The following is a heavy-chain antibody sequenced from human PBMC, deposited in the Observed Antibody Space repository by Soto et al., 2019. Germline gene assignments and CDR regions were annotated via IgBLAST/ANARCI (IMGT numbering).Heavy chain of an antibody. CDR2: MLPIFGTA. J-gene: IGHJ6*02. CDR3: AGFVLRLLEWLCSRGGNYYSYSGMDV. D-gene: IGHD3-3*01. CDR1: GGTFSSYA. V-gene: IGHV1-69*01. Sequence: QVQLVQSGAEVKKPGSSVKVSCKASGGTFSSYAISWLRQAPGQGLEWMGGMLPIFGTANYAKKFQGRVTITADESTSIAYMELSSLIFEDSAVYYCAGFVLRLLEWLCSRGGNYYSYSGMDVWGQGTKVNV.